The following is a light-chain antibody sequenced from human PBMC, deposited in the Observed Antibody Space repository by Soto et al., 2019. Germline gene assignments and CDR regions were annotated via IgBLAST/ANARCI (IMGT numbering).Light chain of an antibody. J-gene: IGLJ2*01. CDR3: QTWATGIGV. V-gene: IGLV4-69*01. CDR2: LNSDGSH. CDR1: SGHSSYA. Sequence: QLVLTQSPSASASLGASVKLTCTLSSGHSSYAIAWHQQQPEKGPRYLMKLNSDGSHSKGYGIPDRFSGSSSGAERYLTISSLQYGDEADYYCQTWATGIGVFGGGTQLTVL.